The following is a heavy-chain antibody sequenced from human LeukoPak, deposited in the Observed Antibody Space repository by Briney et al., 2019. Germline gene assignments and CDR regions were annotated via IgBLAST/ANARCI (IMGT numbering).Heavy chain of an antibody. CDR3: VRETDYFDS. Sequence: GGSLRLSCVASGFTFSSYWMHWVRQAPGKGLVWVSRINNDGSNTRYADSVQGRFTISRDNAKNTLYLQMNSLRVEGTAVFYCVRETDYFDSWGHGTSVTVSS. J-gene: IGHJ4*01. CDR1: GFTFSSYW. V-gene: IGHV3-74*01. CDR2: INNDGSNT.